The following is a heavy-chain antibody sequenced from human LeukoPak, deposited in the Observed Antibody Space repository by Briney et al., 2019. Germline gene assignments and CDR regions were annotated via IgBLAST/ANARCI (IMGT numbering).Heavy chain of an antibody. D-gene: IGHD3-3*01. CDR3: ARDFSRFLEWSSDAFDI. CDR1: GYTFTSYG. J-gene: IGHJ3*02. Sequence: ASVKVSCKASGYTFTSYGISWVQQAPGQGLEWMGWISAYNGNTNYAQKLQGRVTMTTDTSTSTAYMELRSLRSDDTAVYYCARDFSRFLEWSSDAFDIWGQGTMVTVSS. CDR2: ISAYNGNT. V-gene: IGHV1-18*01.